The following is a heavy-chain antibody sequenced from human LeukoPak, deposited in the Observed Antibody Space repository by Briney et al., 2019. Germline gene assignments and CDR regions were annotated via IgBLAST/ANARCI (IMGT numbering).Heavy chain of an antibody. Sequence: SETLSLTCTVSGGSISSYYWSWIRQPPGKGLEWIGYIYYSGCTNYNPSLKSRVTISVDTSKNQFSLKPSSVTAADTAVYYCARSDSSSWHLTEWFDPWGQGTLVTVSS. V-gene: IGHV4-59*08. CDR1: GGSISSYY. D-gene: IGHD6-13*01. CDR3: ARSDSSSWHLTEWFDP. J-gene: IGHJ5*02. CDR2: IYYSGCT.